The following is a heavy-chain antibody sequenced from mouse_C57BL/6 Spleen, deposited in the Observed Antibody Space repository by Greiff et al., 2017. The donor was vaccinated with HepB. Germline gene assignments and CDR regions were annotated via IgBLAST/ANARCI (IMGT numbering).Heavy chain of an antibody. J-gene: IGHJ4*01. V-gene: IGHV1-81*01. D-gene: IGHD1-1*01. CDR2: IYPRSGNT. CDR3: ARSGTVVPYYAMDY. CDR1: GYTFTSYG. Sequence: VQLQESGAELARPGASVKLSCKASGYTFTSYGISWVKQRTGQGLEWIGEIYPRSGNTYYNEKFKGKATLTADKSSSTAYMELRSLTSEDSAVYFCARSGTVVPYYAMDYWGQGTSVTVSS.